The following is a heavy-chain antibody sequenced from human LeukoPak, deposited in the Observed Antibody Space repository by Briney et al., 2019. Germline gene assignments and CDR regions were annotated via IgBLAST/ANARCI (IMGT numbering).Heavy chain of an antibody. J-gene: IGHJ3*02. Sequence: GGSLRLSCAASGFTFSSYGMSWVRQAPGKGLEWVSAISGTSRSTYYADSVKGRFTLSRDNSKNTLYLQMNSLRAEDTALYYCAKGFYDSSGYYYLYAFDIWGQGTMVTVSS. CDR3: AKGFYDSSGYYYLYAFDI. V-gene: IGHV3-23*01. CDR2: ISGTSRST. CDR1: GFTFSSYG. D-gene: IGHD3-22*01.